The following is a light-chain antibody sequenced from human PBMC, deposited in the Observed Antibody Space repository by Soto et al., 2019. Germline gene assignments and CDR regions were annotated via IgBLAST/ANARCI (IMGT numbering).Light chain of an antibody. Sequence: DIQMTQSPSSLSASVGDRVTITCRASQIISTYLNWYQQRAGLAPRLLIYAASSLQSGVPPRFSGSGSGTDFTLTISSLKNEDFATYFCQQTYSATPTFGQGTKVDIK. CDR1: QIISTY. V-gene: IGKV1-39*01. CDR3: QQTYSATPT. CDR2: AAS. J-gene: IGKJ1*01.